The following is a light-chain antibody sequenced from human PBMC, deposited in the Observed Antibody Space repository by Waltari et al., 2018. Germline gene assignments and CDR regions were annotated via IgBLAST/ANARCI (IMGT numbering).Light chain of an antibody. Sequence: QLVLTQSPSASASLGASVKLTCTLSSGHSSYAIAWHQQQPEKGPRYLMKLNSDGSHSKGDGLPDRVSGSSSGAERYLTISRLQSEDEADYYCQTWGTGIVVFGGGTKLTVL. CDR1: SGHSSYA. J-gene: IGLJ2*01. V-gene: IGLV4-69*01. CDR3: QTWGTGIVV. CDR2: LNSDGSH.